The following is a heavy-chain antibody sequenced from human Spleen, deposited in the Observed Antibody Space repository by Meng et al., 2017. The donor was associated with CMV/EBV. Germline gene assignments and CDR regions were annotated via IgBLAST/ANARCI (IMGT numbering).Heavy chain of an antibody. J-gene: IGHJ4*02. V-gene: IGHV1-18*01. CDR3: AVSTYYLDSSGSYFDY. CDR1: GGLSRTSV. Sequence: ASVKVSCKVSGGLSRTSVISWVRQAPGQGLEWMGWISAYNGNTDYVQKFQGRVTMTTDTSTRTAYMELRSLRSDDTAIYYCAVSTYYLDSSGSYFDYWGQGTLVTVSS. CDR2: ISAYNGNT. D-gene: IGHD3-22*01.